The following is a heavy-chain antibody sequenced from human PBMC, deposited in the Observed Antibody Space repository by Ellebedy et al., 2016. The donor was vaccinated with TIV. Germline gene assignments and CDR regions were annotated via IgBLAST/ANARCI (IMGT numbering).Heavy chain of an antibody. CDR3: AREVGFTSGWFDF. J-gene: IGHJ4*02. V-gene: IGHV4-38-2*02. CDR1: GYSISSGYY. D-gene: IGHD6-19*01. CDR2: VYYGLTT. Sequence: SETLSLTCSVSGYSISSGYYWGCIRQTAGKGLEWIGTVYYGLTTYYNPSLTSRATISVDTSKNQFPLKLSSVTAADTALYYCAREVGFTSGWFDFWGQGALVTVSS.